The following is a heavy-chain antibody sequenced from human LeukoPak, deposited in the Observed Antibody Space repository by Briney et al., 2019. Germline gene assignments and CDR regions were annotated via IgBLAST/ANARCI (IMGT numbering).Heavy chain of an antibody. J-gene: IGHJ3*02. D-gene: IGHD2-2*01. CDR2: IYPDDSDT. V-gene: IGHV5-51*01. CDR3: ARHEGYCISSSCSDTFDI. CDR1: GYKFPTYW. Sequence: GESLKISCKGSGYKFPTYWIGWVRQMPGKGLEWMGIIYPDDSDTRYSPSFQGLVTISADKSISTAYLQWSSLKASDTAMYYCARHEGYCISSSCSDTFDIWGQGTMVTVS.